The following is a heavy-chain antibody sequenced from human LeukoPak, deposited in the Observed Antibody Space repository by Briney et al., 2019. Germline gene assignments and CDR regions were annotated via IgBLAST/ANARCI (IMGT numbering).Heavy chain of an antibody. CDR1: GFTFTTYG. CDR3: AKDLGIVVVPAAHDY. CDR2: IGGSGTRT. V-gene: IGHV3-23*01. J-gene: IGHJ4*02. Sequence: PGGTLRLSCSASGFTFTTYGMNWVRQAPGKGLEWVSGIGGSGTRTYYADSVKGQFTISRDNSKNTLYLQMNSLRDEDTAVYYCAKDLGIVVVPAAHDYWGQGTLVTVSS. D-gene: IGHD2-2*01.